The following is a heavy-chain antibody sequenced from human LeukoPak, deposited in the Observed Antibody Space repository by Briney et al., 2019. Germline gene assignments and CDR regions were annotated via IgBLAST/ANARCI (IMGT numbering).Heavy chain of an antibody. CDR3: ARLEMTTVTNNWFDP. D-gene: IGHD4-17*01. Sequence: SETLSPTCTVAGGSMSSYYWNWIRQPPGKGLEWIGYFHYSGSTNYNPSLKSRVTISVDTSKNQFSLKLSSVTAADTAVYYCARLEMTTVTNNWFDPWGQGTLVTVSS. J-gene: IGHJ5*02. CDR2: FHYSGST. CDR1: GGSMSSYY. V-gene: IGHV4-59*08.